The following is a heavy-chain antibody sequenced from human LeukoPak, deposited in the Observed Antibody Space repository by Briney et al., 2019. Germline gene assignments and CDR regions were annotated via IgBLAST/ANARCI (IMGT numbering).Heavy chain of an antibody. V-gene: IGHV3-74*01. CDR1: GFTFSSYW. CDR2: INTDGSST. J-gene: IGHJ4*02. D-gene: IGHD2-2*01. Sequence: GGSLRLSCAASGFTFSSYWMHWVRQAPGKGLVWVSRINTDGSSTSYADSVKGRFTISRDNAKNTLYLQMNSLRAEDTAVYYCASIVVVPAAMGPEYYFAYWGQGTLVTVSS. CDR3: ASIVVVPAAMGPEYYFAY.